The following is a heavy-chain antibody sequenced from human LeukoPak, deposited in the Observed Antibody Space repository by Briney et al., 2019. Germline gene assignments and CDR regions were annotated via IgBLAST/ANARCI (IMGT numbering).Heavy chain of an antibody. V-gene: IGHV3-48*03. D-gene: IGHD3-10*01. J-gene: IGHJ4*02. Sequence: GGSMRLSCAAYGFTFSSYEMNWARQAPGKGLEWVSYISSSGSTIYYADSVKGRFTISRDNAKNSLYLQMNSLRAEDTAVYYCARGGGSGSYYKSPFDYWGQGTLVTVSS. CDR1: GFTFSSYE. CDR3: ARGGGSGSYYKSPFDY. CDR2: ISSSGSTI.